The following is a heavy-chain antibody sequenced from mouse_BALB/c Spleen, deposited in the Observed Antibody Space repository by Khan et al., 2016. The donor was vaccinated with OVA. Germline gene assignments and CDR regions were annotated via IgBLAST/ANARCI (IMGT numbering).Heavy chain of an antibody. CDR1: GYTFTNYG. D-gene: IGHD2-3*01. CDR2: INTNTGEP. CDR3: ERSRWLLPPMDY. J-gene: IGHJ4*01. Sequence: QIQLVQSGPELKKPGETVKISCKASGYTFTNYGMNWVKQSPGKGLKWMGWINTNTGEPTYAEEFKGRFAFSLETSASTAYLQINNIKNEDTATYFCERSRWLLPPMDYGGQGTSVTVSS. V-gene: IGHV9-3*02.